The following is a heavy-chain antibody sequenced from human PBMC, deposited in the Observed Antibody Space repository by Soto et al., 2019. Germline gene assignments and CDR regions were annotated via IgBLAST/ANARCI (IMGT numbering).Heavy chain of an antibody. CDR2: ISSNGGST. CDR3: ARAPNDCTNGVCYLAGYFDY. Sequence: GGSLRLSCAASGFTFSSYAMHWVRQAPGKGLEYVSAISSNGGSTYYANSVKGRFTISRDNSKNTLYLQMGSLRAEDMAVYYCARAPNDCTNGVCYLAGYFDYWGQGTLVTVSS. CDR1: GFTFSSYA. J-gene: IGHJ4*02. D-gene: IGHD2-8*01. V-gene: IGHV3-64*01.